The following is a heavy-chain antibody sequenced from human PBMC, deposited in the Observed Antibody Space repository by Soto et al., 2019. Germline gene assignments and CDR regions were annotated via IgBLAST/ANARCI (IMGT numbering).Heavy chain of an antibody. V-gene: IGHV4-39*01. Sequence: SEPLSLTFSVSGYSVTSSDYYWAWIRQPPGKGLEWIGSMFYSGLTYYNPSLKSRVTLSVDTSKNQFSVRLNSVTAADTAVYYCAPLSVSLSGPYGIHVWGQGTTVTVSS. CDR2: MFYSGLT. CDR3: APLSVSLSGPYGIHV. J-gene: IGHJ6*02. CDR1: GYSVTSSDYY. D-gene: IGHD2-15*01.